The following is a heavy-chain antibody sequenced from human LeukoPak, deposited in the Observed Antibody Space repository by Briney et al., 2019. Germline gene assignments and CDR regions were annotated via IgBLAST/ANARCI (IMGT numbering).Heavy chain of an antibody. D-gene: IGHD3-10*02. CDR3: AELGITMIGGV. J-gene: IGHJ6*04. CDR1: GFTFSSYE. CDR2: ISSSGSTI. V-gene: IGHV3-48*03. Sequence: GGSLILSCAAPGFTFSSYEMNSVRQAPGKGLERVSYISSSGSTIYYADSVKGRFTISRDNAKNSLYLQMNSLRAEDTAVYYCAELGITMIGGVWGKGTTVTISS.